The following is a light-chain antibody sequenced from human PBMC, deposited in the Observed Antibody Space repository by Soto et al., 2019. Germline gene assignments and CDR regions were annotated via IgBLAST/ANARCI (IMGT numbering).Light chain of an antibody. CDR1: QSVSSN. CDR2: GAS. J-gene: IGKJ1*01. V-gene: IGKV3-15*01. CDR3: QQYNNWPPWT. Sequence: EIVMTQSPATLSVSPGERATLSCRASQSVSSNLAWYQQKPGQAPRLLLYGASTRATGIPARFSGSGSGTEFTLTISSLQSEDFAVYYCQQYNNWPPWTFGRGTKVEIK.